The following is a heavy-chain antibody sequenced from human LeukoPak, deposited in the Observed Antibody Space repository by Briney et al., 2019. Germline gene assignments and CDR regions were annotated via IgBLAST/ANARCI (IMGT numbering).Heavy chain of an antibody. CDR1: GFTFNTYA. CDR2: ISHDGSIK. D-gene: IGHD3-10*01. V-gene: IGHV3-30*04. Sequence: GGSLRLSCTASGFTFNTYAMHWVRQAPGKGLEWVAVISHDGSIKSYADSVKGRFTISRDNAKNSLYLQMNSLRAEDTAVYYCARDLKVRGVNGMDVWGQGTTVTVSS. J-gene: IGHJ6*02. CDR3: ARDLKVRGVNGMDV.